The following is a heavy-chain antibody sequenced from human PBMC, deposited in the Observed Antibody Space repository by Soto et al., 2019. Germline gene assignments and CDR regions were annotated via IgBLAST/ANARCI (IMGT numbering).Heavy chain of an antibody. Sequence: QVPLVQAGAEVKQPGSSVKVSCKTSGGTCSTYAIYWVRQAPGQGLEWMGAIIPLFGTADYAQKFQGRVTITADESTSTASMELSSLRSEDTAVYYWARPKGSYSSGYYYFDYWGQGTLVTVSS. J-gene: IGHJ4*02. CDR3: ARPKGSYSSGYYYFDY. D-gene: IGHD6-19*01. CDR1: GGTCSTYA. V-gene: IGHV1-69*01. CDR2: IIPLFGTA.